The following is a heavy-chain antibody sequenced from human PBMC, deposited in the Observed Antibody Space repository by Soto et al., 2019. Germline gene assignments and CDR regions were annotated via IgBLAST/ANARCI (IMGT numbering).Heavy chain of an antibody. Sequence: PSETLSLTCTVSGGSISSYYWSWIRQPPGKGLEWIGYIYYSGSTNYNPSLKSRVTISVDTSKNQFSLKLSSVTAADTAVYYCARGVRLRRGFDYYYYYMDVWGKGTTVTVSS. CDR2: IYYSGST. D-gene: IGHD3-10*01. V-gene: IGHV4-59*01. CDR1: GGSISSYY. J-gene: IGHJ6*03. CDR3: ARGVRLRRGFDYYYYYMDV.